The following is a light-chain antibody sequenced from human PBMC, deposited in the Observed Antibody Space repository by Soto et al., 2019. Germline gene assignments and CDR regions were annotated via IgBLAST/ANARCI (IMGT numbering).Light chain of an antibody. J-gene: IGKJ2*01. CDR1: RDISVY. Sequence: DIQMTQSPSSLSASVGDRVTITCQASRDISVYLNWYQQKPGKPPKLLLYDAPKLQTGVPSRFSGSGSGTHFTFTISSLQPEDVATYYCQQYDNLPPYTFGLGTKLEIK. CDR2: DAP. V-gene: IGKV1-33*01. CDR3: QQYDNLPPYT.